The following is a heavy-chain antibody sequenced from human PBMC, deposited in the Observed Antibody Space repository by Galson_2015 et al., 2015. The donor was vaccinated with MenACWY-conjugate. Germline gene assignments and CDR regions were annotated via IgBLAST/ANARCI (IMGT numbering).Heavy chain of an antibody. Sequence: SLRLSCAASGFTFSSYSMNWVRQAPGKGLEWVSSIRSSSSYIYYADSVKGQFTISRDNAKNSFHLQMNSLRAEYTAVYYCVRDRRTRGWKTESDHWGTGTLVTV. CDR3: VRDRRTRGWKTESDH. V-gene: IGHV3-21*04. J-gene: IGHJ5*02. D-gene: IGHD6-19*01. CDR2: IRSSSSYI. CDR1: GFTFSSYS.